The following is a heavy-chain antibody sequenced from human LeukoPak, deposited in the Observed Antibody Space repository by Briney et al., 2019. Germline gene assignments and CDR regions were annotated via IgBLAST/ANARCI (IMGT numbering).Heavy chain of an antibody. Sequence: GGSLRLSCAASGFTFDDYGMSWVRQAPGKGLEWVSGINWNGGSTGYADSVKGRFTISRDNAKNSLYLQMNSLRAEDTALYYCGRDLGDCSSTSCPVGYWGQGTLVTVSS. CDR2: INWNGGST. V-gene: IGHV3-20*04. CDR1: GFTFDDYG. CDR3: GRDLGDCSSTSCPVGY. D-gene: IGHD2-2*01. J-gene: IGHJ4*02.